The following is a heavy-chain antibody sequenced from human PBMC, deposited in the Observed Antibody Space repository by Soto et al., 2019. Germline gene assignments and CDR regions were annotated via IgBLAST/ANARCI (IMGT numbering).Heavy chain of an antibody. Sequence: QVQLQESGPGLVKPSETLSLTCTVSGGSIRNYYWSWIRQSPGKGLEWIGYIYYSGTTSYNPSLNRRLTMTGETSKYQFTLKVNSVTAADTAVYYCAKESYYGSGATVVAYWGQVTLVTVSS. CDR3: AKESYYGSGATVVAY. J-gene: IGHJ4*02. V-gene: IGHV4-59*01. D-gene: IGHD3-10*01. CDR2: IYYSGTT. CDR1: GGSIRNYY.